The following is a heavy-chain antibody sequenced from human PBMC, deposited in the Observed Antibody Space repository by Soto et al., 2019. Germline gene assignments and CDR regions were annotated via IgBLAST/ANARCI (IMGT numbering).Heavy chain of an antibody. CDR1: GFSLSTSGVA. Sequence: QITLKESGPTLVKPPQTLTLTCTFSGFSLSTSGVAVGWIRQPPGKALEWLALIYWDDDKRYSPSLKSRLTVTEDTSENQVVITLTNLDPVDTDTYYWAHIGSTEVWFDPWGQGTLVTVSS. CDR3: AHIGSTEVWFDP. CDR2: IYWDDDK. V-gene: IGHV2-5*02. J-gene: IGHJ5*02.